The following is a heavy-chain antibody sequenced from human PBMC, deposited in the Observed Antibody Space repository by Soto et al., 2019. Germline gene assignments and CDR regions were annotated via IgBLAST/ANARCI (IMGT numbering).Heavy chain of an antibody. D-gene: IGHD2-15*01. CDR1: GGSISSYY. V-gene: IGHV4-59*01. CDR3: ARGGGGGNWFAP. CDR2: IYYSGST. Sequence: ETLSLTCTVSGGSISSYYWSWIRQPPGKGLEWIGYIYYSGSTNYNPSLKSRVTISVDTSKNQFSLKLSSVTAADTAVYYWARGGGGGNWFAPWGQGTLVTVSS. J-gene: IGHJ5*02.